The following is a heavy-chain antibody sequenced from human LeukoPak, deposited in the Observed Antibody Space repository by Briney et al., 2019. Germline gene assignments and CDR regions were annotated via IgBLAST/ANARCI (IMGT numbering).Heavy chain of an antibody. CDR3: AREGRMVRIRRTGGRFDP. J-gene: IGHJ5*02. CDR1: GGSISSGGYY. V-gene: IGHV4-30-2*01. D-gene: IGHD2-21*01. CDR2: IYHSGST. Sequence: SSETLSLTCTVSGGSISSGGYYWSWIRQPPGKGLEWIGYIYHSGSTYYNPSLKSRVTIPVDRSKNQFSLKLSSVTAADTAVYYCAREGRMVRIRRTGGRFDPWGQGTLVTVSS.